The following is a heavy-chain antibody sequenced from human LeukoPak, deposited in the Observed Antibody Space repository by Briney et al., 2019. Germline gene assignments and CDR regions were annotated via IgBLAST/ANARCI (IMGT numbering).Heavy chain of an antibody. Sequence: ASVKVSCKASGYTFTGYYMHWVRQAPGQGLEWMGWINPNSGGTNYAQKFQGRVTMTRDTSISTAYMELSSLRSDDTAVYYCARDLPYCSSTRCYVSDYWGQGTLVTVSS. J-gene: IGHJ4*02. CDR3: ARDLPYCSSTRCYVSDY. D-gene: IGHD2-2*01. CDR1: GYTFTGYY. V-gene: IGHV1-2*02. CDR2: INPNSGGT.